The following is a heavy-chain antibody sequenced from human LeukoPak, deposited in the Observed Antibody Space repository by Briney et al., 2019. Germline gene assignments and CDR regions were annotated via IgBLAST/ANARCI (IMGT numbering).Heavy chain of an antibody. CDR3: AKDHGSSWYLVVVYYYGMDV. CDR2: ISYDGSNK. Sequence: PGRSLRLSCAASGFTFSSYGMHWVRQAPGKGLEWVAVISYDGSNKYYADSVKGRFTISRDNSKNTLYPQMNSLRAEDTAVYYCAKDHGSSWYLVVVYYYGMDVWGQGTTVTVSS. D-gene: IGHD6-13*01. V-gene: IGHV3-30*18. CDR1: GFTFSSYG. J-gene: IGHJ6*02.